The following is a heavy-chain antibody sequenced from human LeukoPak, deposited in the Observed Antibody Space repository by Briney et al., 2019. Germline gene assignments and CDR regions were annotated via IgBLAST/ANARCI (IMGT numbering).Heavy chain of an antibody. V-gene: IGHV4-39*01. CDR3: ARLRSNYYESSGMIDY. D-gene: IGHD3-22*01. Sequence: SETLSLTCTVSGGSISSSSYYWGWIRQPPGKGLEWIGGIYYSGNTYYNPSLKSRVTISVDTSKNQFSLKLSSVTAADTAVYYCARLRSNYYESSGMIDYWGQGTLVTVSS. CDR2: IYYSGNT. CDR1: GGSISSSSYY. J-gene: IGHJ4*02.